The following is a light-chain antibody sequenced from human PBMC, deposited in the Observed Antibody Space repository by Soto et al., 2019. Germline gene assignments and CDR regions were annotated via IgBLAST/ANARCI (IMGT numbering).Light chain of an antibody. CDR3: QQYGSSPLT. CDR2: AAS. Sequence: EIGSEKSPGTLSLSQGQRATLSCSASQSVSRDYVAWYQHKPGQAPRLLIYAASSRPSGIPDRFGGSGSGTDFTLTISRLEPEDFALYYCQQYGSSPLTFGGGSKADIK. J-gene: IGKJ4*01. CDR1: QSVSRDY. V-gene: IGKV3-20*01.